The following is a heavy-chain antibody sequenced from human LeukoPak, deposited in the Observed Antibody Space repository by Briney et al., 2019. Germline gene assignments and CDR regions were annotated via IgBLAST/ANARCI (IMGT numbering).Heavy chain of an antibody. D-gene: IGHD3-10*01. CDR3: ARHRRLRITMVRGVSFDY. CDR1: GGSISSSNYY. J-gene: IGHJ4*02. Sequence: SETLSLTCAVSGGSISSSNYYWGWIRQSPGKGLEWFGCVYYSGSTYYNPSLKSRVTISVDTSKNQFSLKLSSVTAADTAVYYCARHRRLRITMVRGVSFDYWGQGTLVTVSS. V-gene: IGHV4-39*01. CDR2: VYYSGST.